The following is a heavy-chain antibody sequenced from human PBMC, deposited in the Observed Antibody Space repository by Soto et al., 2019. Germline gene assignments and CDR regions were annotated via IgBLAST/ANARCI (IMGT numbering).Heavy chain of an antibody. J-gene: IGHJ4*02. CDR1: GFTFSSYA. D-gene: IGHD1-26*01. V-gene: IGHV3-30-3*01. CDR3: ARDTEILGFDY. Sequence: GGSLRLSGAASGFTFSSYAIHWVRQAPCKGLEWVAVISYDGINKYYADSVKGRFTISRDNSKNTLYLQMNSLRAEDTAVYYCARDTEILGFDYWGQRTLLTVSS. CDR2: ISYDGINK.